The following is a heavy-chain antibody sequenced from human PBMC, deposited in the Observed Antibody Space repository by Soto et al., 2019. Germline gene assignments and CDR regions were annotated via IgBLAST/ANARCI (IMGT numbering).Heavy chain of an antibody. CDR1: GFSFSSYD. CDR3: AKGSYSGVYSDFDY. V-gene: IGHV3-30*18. D-gene: IGHD1-26*01. J-gene: IGHJ4*02. Sequence: GGSLRLSCAASGFSFSSYDMYWVRQAPGKGLEWVAAISYDGTKKYYADSVKGRFTLSRDNPKNTLYLQMKSLRAGDTAVYYCAKGSYSGVYSDFDYWGQGSLVTVSS. CDR2: ISYDGTKK.